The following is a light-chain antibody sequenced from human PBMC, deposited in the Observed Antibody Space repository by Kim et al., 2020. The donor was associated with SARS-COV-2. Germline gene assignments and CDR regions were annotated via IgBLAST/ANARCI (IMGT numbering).Light chain of an antibody. CDR1: SIGGKD. V-gene: IGLV3-9*01. Sequence: SYELTQPRSVSVAPGQTARITCGGNSIGGKDVHWYQQKPGQAPLMVIYRDNNRPSGIPERFSGSNSGNTATLTISRAQAGDEADYYCQVWDSSAVVFGGG. CDR2: RDN. J-gene: IGLJ2*01. CDR3: QVWDSSAVV.